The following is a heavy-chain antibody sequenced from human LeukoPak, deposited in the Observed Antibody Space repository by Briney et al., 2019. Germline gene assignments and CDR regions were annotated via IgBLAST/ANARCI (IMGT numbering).Heavy chain of an antibody. CDR2: IIPIFGTA. D-gene: IGHD3-10*01. CDR3: ARDVMVRGVISDGWFDP. V-gene: IGHV1-69*06. J-gene: IGHJ5*02. Sequence: GASVKVSCKASGGTFSSYAISWVRQAPGQGLEWMGGIIPIFGTANYAQKFQGRVTITADKSTSTAYMELSSLRSEDTAVYYCARDVMVRGVISDGWFDPWGQGTLVAVSS. CDR1: GGTFSSYA.